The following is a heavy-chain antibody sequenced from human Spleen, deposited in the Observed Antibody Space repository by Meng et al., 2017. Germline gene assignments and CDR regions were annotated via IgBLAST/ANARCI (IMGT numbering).Heavy chain of an antibody. CDR2: INAVFGTT. D-gene: IGHD2-2*01. CDR1: GGIFSNYV. J-gene: IGHJ4*02. Sequence: SVKVSCKALGGIFSNYVIGWVRQAPGQGLEWMGGINAVFGTTNYAQKFHNRVTITSDESTSTVYMELTRLTSEDTAVYFCARKAGNCISTTCYSLDYWGQGSLVTVSS. CDR3: ARKAGNCISTTCYSLDY. V-gene: IGHV1-69*13.